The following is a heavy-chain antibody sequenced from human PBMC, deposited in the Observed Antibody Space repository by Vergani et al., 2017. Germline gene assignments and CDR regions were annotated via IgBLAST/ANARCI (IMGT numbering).Heavy chain of an antibody. J-gene: IGHJ4*02. Sequence: QVQLQESGPGLVKPSQTLSLTCTVSGGSISSGGYYWSWIRQHPGKGLEWIGYIYYSGSTYYNPSLKSRVTRSVDTSKNQFSLKLSSVTAADTAVYYCARERKWLLGRGLGGPIDYWGQGTLVTVSS. CDR2: IYYSGST. D-gene: IGHD3-22*01. CDR1: GGSISSGGYY. CDR3: ARERKWLLGRGLGGPIDY. V-gene: IGHV4-31*03.